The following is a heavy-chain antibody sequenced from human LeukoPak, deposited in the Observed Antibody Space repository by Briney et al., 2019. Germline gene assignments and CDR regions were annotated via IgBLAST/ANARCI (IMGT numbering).Heavy chain of an antibody. V-gene: IGHV4-4*07. Sequence: SETLSLTCTVSGDSLRSYYWSLIRQTAGKGLEWIGRINTSGSTNYNPSLRSRVSMSLDTSKNQFSLSLTSVTAADTAVYYCVRGGGHDAFDIWGQGTMVTVSS. CDR2: INTSGST. J-gene: IGHJ3*02. CDR3: VRGGGHDAFDI. CDR1: GDSLRSYY.